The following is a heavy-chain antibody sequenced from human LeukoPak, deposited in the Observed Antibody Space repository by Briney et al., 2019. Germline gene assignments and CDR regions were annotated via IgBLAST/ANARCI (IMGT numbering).Heavy chain of an antibody. CDR2: ISSGSSFI. D-gene: IGHD5/OR15-5a*01. V-gene: IGHV3-21*01. CDR1: GFTFSTYT. J-gene: IGHJ4*02. CDR3: AREVSGVYYFDY. Sequence: PGGSLRLSCAASGFTFSTYTMNWVRQAPGKGLEWVSSISSGSSFISYADSVKGRFTISRDNAKNSLYLQMNSLRADDTAVYYCAREVSGVYYFDYWGQGTLVNVSS.